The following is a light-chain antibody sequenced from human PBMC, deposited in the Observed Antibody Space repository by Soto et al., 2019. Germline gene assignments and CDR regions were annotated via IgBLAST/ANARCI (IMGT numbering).Light chain of an antibody. CDR2: EVS. J-gene: IGLJ2*01. CDR1: SSDVGSYNL. Sequence: QSALTQPASVSGSPGQSITISCTGTSSDVGSYNLVSWYQQHPTKAPKLMIYEVSKRPSGVSNRFSGSKSDNTASLTISGLQAEDEADYYCCSYAGSNNFVVFGGGTKLTVL. V-gene: IGLV2-23*02. CDR3: CSYAGSNNFVV.